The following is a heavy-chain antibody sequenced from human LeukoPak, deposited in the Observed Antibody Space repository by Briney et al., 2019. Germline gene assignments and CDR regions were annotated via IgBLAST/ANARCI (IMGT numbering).Heavy chain of an antibody. CDR1: GFTFSSYA. J-gene: IGHJ4*02. CDR2: INHSGST. CDR3: ARGWRYYDNY. Sequence: PGGSLRLSCAASGFTFSSYAMSWVRQPPGKGLEWIGEINHSGSTNYNPSLKSRVTISVDTSKNQFSLKLSSVTAADTAVYYCARGWRYYDNYWGQGTLVTVSS. D-gene: IGHD1-26*01. V-gene: IGHV4-34*01.